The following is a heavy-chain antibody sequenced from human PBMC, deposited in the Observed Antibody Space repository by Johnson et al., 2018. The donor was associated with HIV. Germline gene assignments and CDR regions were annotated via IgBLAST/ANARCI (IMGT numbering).Heavy chain of an antibody. J-gene: IGHJ3*02. CDR3: AKGSGWYSAFDI. Sequence: QMMLVESGGRVVWPGGSLRLTCAASGFTFSSYAMHWVRQAPGKGLEWVSVIYSGGSTYYADSMKGRLTISRDNSKNTLFLQMNSLRAEDTAVYYCAKGSGWYSAFDIWGQGTMVTVSS. CDR2: IYSGGST. V-gene: IGHV3-NL1*01. D-gene: IGHD6-19*01. CDR1: GFTFSSYA.